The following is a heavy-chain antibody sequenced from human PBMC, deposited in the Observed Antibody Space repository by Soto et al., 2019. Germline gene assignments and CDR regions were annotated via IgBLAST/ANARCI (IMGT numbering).Heavy chain of an antibody. Sequence: GESLKISCKGLGYNFPDYWIAWVRQMPGKGLEYMGIIYPGDSDTRYSPSFQGQGTISADKSISTAYLQWNSLEASDTAMYYCARHGEDGQTKLRLNWFDPWGQGTLVTVSS. CDR3: ARHGEDGQTKLRLNWFDP. V-gene: IGHV5-51*01. CDR1: GYNFPDYW. CDR2: IYPGDSDT. D-gene: IGHD1-1*01. J-gene: IGHJ5*02.